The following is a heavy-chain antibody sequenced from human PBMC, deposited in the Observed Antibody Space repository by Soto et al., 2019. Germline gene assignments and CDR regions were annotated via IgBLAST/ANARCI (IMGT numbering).Heavy chain of an antibody. D-gene: IGHD1-1*01. CDR2: INESGST. Sequence: QVQLQQWGAGLVKPSETLSLSCAVYGQSFSGHSWAWIRQPPGKGLEWIGEINESGSTYYNPSLKSRVTSSTDTSNNQFSLKLSSVSAADTAAYSRARGSGIVALPGELEDVKYDYWGQGTLVNVSS. CDR3: ARGSGIVALPGELEDVKYDY. J-gene: IGHJ4*02. CDR1: GQSFSGHS. V-gene: IGHV4-34*01.